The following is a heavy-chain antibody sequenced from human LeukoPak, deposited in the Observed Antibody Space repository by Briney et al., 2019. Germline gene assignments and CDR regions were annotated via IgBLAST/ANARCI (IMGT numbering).Heavy chain of an antibody. CDR1: GFTVSSNY. V-gene: IGHV3-66*01. J-gene: IGHJ4*02. CDR3: ARGVFLAPQFDY. CDR2: IYSGGST. Sequence: GGSLRLSCAASGFTVSSNYMSWVRQAPGKGLEWVSVIYSGGSTYYADSVKGRFTISRDNSKNTLYLQMNSLRAEDTAVYYCARGVFLAPQFDYWGQGTLVTVSS. D-gene: IGHD3-10*02.